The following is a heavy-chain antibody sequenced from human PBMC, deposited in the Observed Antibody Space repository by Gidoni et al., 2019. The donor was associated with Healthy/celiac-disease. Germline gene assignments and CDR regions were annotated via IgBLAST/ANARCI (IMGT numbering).Heavy chain of an antibody. D-gene: IGHD3-10*01. CDR3: ARYYGSGSKGFDY. Sequence: QVQLQESGPGLVKPSQTLSLTCTVSGGSLSSGSYYWSWIRQPAGKGMEWIGRIYTSGSTNYNPSLKSRVTISVDTSKNQFSLKLSSVTAADTAVYYCARYYGSGSKGFDYWGQGTLVTVSS. V-gene: IGHV4-61*02. CDR2: IYTSGST. J-gene: IGHJ4*02. CDR1: GGSLSSGSYY.